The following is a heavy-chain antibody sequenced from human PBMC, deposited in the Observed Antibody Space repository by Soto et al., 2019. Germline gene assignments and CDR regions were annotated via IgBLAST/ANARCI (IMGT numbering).Heavy chain of an antibody. D-gene: IGHD6-13*01. J-gene: IGHJ5*02. CDR1: GGSFSGYY. CDR3: ARADSSSWYGWFDP. V-gene: IGHV4-34*01. Sequence: QVQLQQWGAGLLKPSETLSLTSAVYGGSFSGYYWSWIRQPPGRGLEWIGEINHSGSTNYNPPHKSRVTITVDTSKNHSALKLSSVTAADTAVYYCARADSSSWYGWFDPWGQGTLVTVSS. CDR2: INHSGST.